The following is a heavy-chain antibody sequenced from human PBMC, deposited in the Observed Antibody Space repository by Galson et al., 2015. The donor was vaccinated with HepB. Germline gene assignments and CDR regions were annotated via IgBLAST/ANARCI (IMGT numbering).Heavy chain of an antibody. V-gene: IGHV7-4-1*02. CDR2: INTNTGNP. D-gene: IGHD5-18*01. J-gene: IGHJ4*02. CDR1: GYTSTSYA. CDR3: ARSGGPAMVTDFDY. Sequence: SVKVSCKASGYTSTSYAMNWVRQAPGQGLEWMGWINTNTGNPTYAQGFTGRSVFSLDTSVSTAYLQISSLKAEDTAVYYCARSGGPAMVTDFDYWGQGTLVTVSS.